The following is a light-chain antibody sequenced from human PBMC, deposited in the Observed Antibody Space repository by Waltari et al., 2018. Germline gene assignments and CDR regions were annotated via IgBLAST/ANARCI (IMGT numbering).Light chain of an antibody. V-gene: IGKV1-12*01. CDR3: QQAHSFPYS. Sequence: DIQMTQSPSSVSASVGDRVTITCRASQDINKWLAWFQQTPGKAPKLRMYAGSSLQSGVPSRFSGSGSGADFTLTISTLQPEDSATDYCQQAHSFPYSFGQGTKLEIK. CDR1: QDINKW. J-gene: IGKJ2*03. CDR2: AGS.